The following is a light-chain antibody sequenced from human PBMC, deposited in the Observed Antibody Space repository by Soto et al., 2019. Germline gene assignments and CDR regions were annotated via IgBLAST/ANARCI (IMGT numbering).Light chain of an antibody. J-gene: IGKJ5*01. CDR2: GAS. V-gene: IGKV3-20*01. CDR1: QSVSSSY. Sequence: EIVLTQSPGTLSLSPGGRATLFCRASQSVSSSYLAWYQQKPGQAPRLLNYGASSTDTGIPDRFSGNGSGKDFTLTISRLEPEEFSVYYCQQYGSSPPITFGQGTRLVIK. CDR3: QQYGSSPPIT.